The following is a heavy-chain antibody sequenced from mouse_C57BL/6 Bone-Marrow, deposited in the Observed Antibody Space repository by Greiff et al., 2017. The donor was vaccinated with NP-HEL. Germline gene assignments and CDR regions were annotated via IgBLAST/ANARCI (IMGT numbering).Heavy chain of an antibody. V-gene: IGHV5-16*01. CDR3: ARDTYGSHFDY. CDR2: INYDGSST. D-gene: IGHD1-1*01. CDR1: GFTFSDYY. Sequence: DVQLVESEGGLVQPGSSMKLSCTASGFTFSDYYMAWVRQVPEKGLEWVANINYDGSSTYYLDSLKSRFIISRDNAKNILYLQMSSLKSEDTATYYCARDTYGSHFDYWGQGTTLTVSS. J-gene: IGHJ2*01.